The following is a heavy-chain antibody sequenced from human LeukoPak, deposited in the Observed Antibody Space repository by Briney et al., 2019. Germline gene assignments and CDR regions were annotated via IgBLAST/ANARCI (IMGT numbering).Heavy chain of an antibody. CDR1: GFTFSSYA. V-gene: IGHV3-23*01. Sequence: GGSLRLSCAASGFTFSSYAMYWVRQAPGKGLEWVSAVGTGDDTYYADSVKGRFTISRDDSKNTLYLQMNSLRAEDTALYYCAKALLTSTYYFDFWGQGNLVTVSS. CDR2: VGTGDDT. CDR3: AKALLTSTYYFDF. D-gene: IGHD2/OR15-2a*01. J-gene: IGHJ4*02.